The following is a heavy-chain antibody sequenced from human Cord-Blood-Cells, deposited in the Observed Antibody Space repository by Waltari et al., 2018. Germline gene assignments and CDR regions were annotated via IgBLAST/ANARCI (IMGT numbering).Heavy chain of an antibody. Sequence: QVQLVESGGGVVQPGRSLRLSCAASGFTFSSYGMHWVRQAPGKGLEWVAGIWYYGSNKYYSDSVKGRFTISRDNSKNTLYLQMNSLRSEDTAVYYCARQFSSWYDYWGQGTLVTVSS. V-gene: IGHV3-33*01. J-gene: IGHJ4*02. D-gene: IGHD6-13*01. CDR3: ARQFSSWYDY. CDR2: IWYYGSNK. CDR1: GFTFSSYG.